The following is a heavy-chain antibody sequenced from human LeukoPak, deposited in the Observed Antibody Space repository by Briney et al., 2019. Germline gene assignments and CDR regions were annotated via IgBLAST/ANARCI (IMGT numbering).Heavy chain of an antibody. V-gene: IGHV3-48*02. CDR3: ARVGGSTWDYYYYGMDV. D-gene: IGHD2/OR15-2a*01. CDR1: GFTFSSYS. J-gene: IGHJ6*02. CDR2: ISSSSSTT. Sequence: GGSLRLSCAASGFTFSSYSMNWARQAPGKGLEWVSYISSSSSTTYYVDSVKGRFAISRDNAKNSLYLQMNSLRDEDTAVYYCARVGGSTWDYYYYGMDVWGQGTTVTVSS.